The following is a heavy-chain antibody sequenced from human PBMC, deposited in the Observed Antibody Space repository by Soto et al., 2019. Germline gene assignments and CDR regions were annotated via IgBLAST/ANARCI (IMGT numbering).Heavy chain of an antibody. CDR3: ARGPNSDC. CDR1: GFSVGGNY. CDR2: IYSGGNP. V-gene: IGHV3-53*01. Sequence: EERLVQSGGGLVQPGGSLRLSCAASGFSVGGNYMSWVRQAPGKGLELVSLIYSGGNPFYADSMKGRFTLSRDNSNNMLYLPMDSLRAKDTAVYYCARGPNSDCWGQGALVIVPS. D-gene: IGHD2-21*01. J-gene: IGHJ4*02.